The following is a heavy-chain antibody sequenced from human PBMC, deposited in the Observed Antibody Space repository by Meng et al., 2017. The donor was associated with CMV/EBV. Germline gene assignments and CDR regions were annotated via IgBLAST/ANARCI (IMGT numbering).Heavy chain of an antibody. CDR2: INSDGSST. CDR3: AREIGYYDSSGYIDY. J-gene: IGHJ4*02. V-gene: IGHV3-74*01. D-gene: IGHD3-22*01. Sequence: GESLKISCAASGFTFSSYWMHWVRQAPGKGLVWVSRINSDGSSTSYADSVKGRFTISRDNAKNSLYLQMNSLRAEDTAVYYCAREIGYYDSSGYIDYWGQGTLVTVSS. CDR1: GFTFSSYW.